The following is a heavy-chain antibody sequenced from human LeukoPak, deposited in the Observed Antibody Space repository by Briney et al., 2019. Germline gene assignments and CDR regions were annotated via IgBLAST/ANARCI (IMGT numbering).Heavy chain of an antibody. CDR1: GFTFGAYY. Sequence: GGSVRLSCAASGFTFGAYYMSWIRQTPGEGLEWVTYISDSGSSIYNADSVEGRFTISRDNAKNSLYLQMNNLRPEDTAMYYCARDSGGIYRKSHDYWGRGILVIVSS. CDR2: ISDSGSSI. CDR3: ARDSGGIYRKSHDY. J-gene: IGHJ4*02. D-gene: IGHD2-8*02. V-gene: IGHV3-11*01.